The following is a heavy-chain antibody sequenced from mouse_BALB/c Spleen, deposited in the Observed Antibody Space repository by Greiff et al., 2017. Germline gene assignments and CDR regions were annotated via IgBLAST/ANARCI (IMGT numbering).Heavy chain of an antibody. CDR3: AREDYYGSSSWFAY. CDR1: GFTFSSYA. CDR2: ISSGGST. V-gene: IGHV5-6-5*01. Sequence: EVKLEESGGGLVKPGGSLKLSCAASGFTFSSYAMSWVRQTPEKRLEWVASISSGGSTYYPDSVKGRFTISRDNARNILYLQMSSLRSEDTAMYYCAREDYYGSSSWFAYWGQGTLVTVSA. J-gene: IGHJ3*01. D-gene: IGHD1-1*01.